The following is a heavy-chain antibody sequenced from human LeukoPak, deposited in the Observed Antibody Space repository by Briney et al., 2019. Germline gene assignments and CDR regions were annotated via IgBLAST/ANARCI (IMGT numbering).Heavy chain of an antibody. CDR2: IYYSGST. CDR3: ARRPYYYDSSGARHYYFDY. D-gene: IGHD3-22*01. V-gene: IGHV4-59*01. Sequence: ASETLSLTCSVSGGSISSYYWSWIRQPPGKGLEWIGYIYYSGSTNYNPSLKSRVTISVDTSKNQFSLKLSSVAAADTAVYYCARRPYYYDSSGARHYYFDYWGQGTLVTVSS. CDR1: GGSISSYY. J-gene: IGHJ4*02.